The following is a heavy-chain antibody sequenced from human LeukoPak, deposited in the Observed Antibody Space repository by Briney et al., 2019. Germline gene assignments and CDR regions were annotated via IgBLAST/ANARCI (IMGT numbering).Heavy chain of an antibody. CDR3: AREFEAAGTYYLDH. CDR1: GFTFNEFW. V-gene: IGHV3-74*01. J-gene: IGHJ4*02. D-gene: IGHD6-25*01. Sequence: GGSLRLSCAASGFTFNEFWMHWVRQVPGKGLMWVSRIHKDGLHTWYADSMKGRFTISRDNAENTVYLQLNSLRVEDTAVYYCAREFEAAGTYYLDHWGQGNLVTVSS. CDR2: IHKDGLHT.